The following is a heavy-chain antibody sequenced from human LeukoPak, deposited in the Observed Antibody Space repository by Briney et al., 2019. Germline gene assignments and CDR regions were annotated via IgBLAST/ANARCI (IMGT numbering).Heavy chain of an antibody. J-gene: IGHJ5*02. CDR2: ITNSGNSK. Sequence: GGSLRLSCAAPEFTFSSYSMIWVRQAPGKGLEWVSYITNSGNSKSYADSVKGRFAISRDNAKNSLHLQMNSLRVEDTAMYYCARWRDQQSEYDPWGQGTLATVSS. D-gene: IGHD2/OR15-2a*01. V-gene: IGHV3-48*04. CDR3: ARWRDQQSEYDP. CDR1: EFTFSSYS.